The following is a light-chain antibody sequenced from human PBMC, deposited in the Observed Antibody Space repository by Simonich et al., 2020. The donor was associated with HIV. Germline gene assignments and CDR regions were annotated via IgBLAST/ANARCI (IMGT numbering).Light chain of an antibody. J-gene: IGKJ1*01. CDR3: QQYDNLPWT. CDR1: QDINNY. Sequence: DIQMTQSPSSLSASVGERVTLTCKASQDINNYLNWYQQKPGKAPNLLIYGASNLETGVPSRFSGGGSGTDFTFTISSLQPEDIGTYYCQQYDNLPWTFGQGTKVEIK. V-gene: IGKV1-33*01. CDR2: GAS.